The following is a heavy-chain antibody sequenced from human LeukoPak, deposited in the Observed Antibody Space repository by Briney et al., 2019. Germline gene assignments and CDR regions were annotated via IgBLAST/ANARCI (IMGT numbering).Heavy chain of an antibody. D-gene: IGHD6-13*01. CDR2: IYYSGST. CDR1: GGSISSSSYY. J-gene: IGHJ4*02. CDR3: SRPNYSSSWYFDS. Sequence: SETLSLTCTVSGGSISSSSYYWGWIRQPPGKGLEWIGSIYYSGSTYYNPSLKSRLTMSVDTSKNQFSLNLRSLTAADTAVYYCSRPNYSSSWYFDSWGQGTLVTVSS. V-gene: IGHV4-39*07.